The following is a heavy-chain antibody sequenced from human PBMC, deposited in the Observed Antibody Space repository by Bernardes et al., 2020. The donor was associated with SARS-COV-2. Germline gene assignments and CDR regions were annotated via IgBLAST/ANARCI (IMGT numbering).Heavy chain of an antibody. J-gene: IGHJ6*02. CDR2: VWYDGSDK. CDR1: GFTFSSFG. Sequence: AESLCLSCAASGFTFSSFGMHWVRQAPGKGLEWVAIVWYDGSDKYYADSVKGRFTISRANSKKTLYLQMNSLRAEDTAAYYCAGDIDYYGSGRGMDGWSQGTAVTVSS. CDR3: AGDIDYYGSGRGMDG. V-gene: IGHV3-33*08. D-gene: IGHD3-10*01.